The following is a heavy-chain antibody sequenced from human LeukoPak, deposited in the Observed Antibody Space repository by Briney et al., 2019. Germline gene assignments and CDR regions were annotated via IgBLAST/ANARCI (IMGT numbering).Heavy chain of an antibody. CDR3: ATFFSYGDYGFDY. J-gene: IGHJ4*02. CDR2: FDPEDGET. D-gene: IGHD4-17*01. CDR1: GYTLTELS. V-gene: IGHV1-24*01. Sequence: ASVKVSCKVSGYTLTELSMHWVRQAPGKGLEWMGGFDPEDGETIYAQKFQGRVTTTEDTSTDTAYMELSSLRSEDTAVYYCATFFSYGDYGFDYWGQGTLVTVSS.